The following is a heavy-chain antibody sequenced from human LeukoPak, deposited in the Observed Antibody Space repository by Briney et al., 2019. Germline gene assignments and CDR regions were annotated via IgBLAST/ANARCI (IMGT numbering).Heavy chain of an antibody. Sequence: GGSLRLSCAASGFTFDDYTMHWVRQAPGKGLEWVSLISWDGGSTYYADSVKGRFTISRDNSKNSLYLKMNSLRTEDTALYYCAKDIGYPYYYGMDVWGQGTTVTVSS. CDR3: AKDIGYPYYYGMDV. D-gene: IGHD5-12*01. J-gene: IGHJ6*02. CDR1: GFTFDDYT. V-gene: IGHV3-43*01. CDR2: ISWDGGST.